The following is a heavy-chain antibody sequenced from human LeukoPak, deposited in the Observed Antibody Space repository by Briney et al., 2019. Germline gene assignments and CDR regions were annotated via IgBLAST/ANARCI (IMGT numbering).Heavy chain of an antibody. CDR3: ASSVYCSGGSCYHAFDI. Sequence: PGGSLRLSCAASGFTFSSYAMHWVRQAPGKGLEWVAVISYDGSNKYYADSVKGRFTISRDNSKNTLYLQMNSLRAEDTAVYYCASSVYCSGGSCYHAFDIWGQGTMVTVSS. CDR2: ISYDGSNK. V-gene: IGHV3-30*04. D-gene: IGHD2-15*01. J-gene: IGHJ3*02. CDR1: GFTFSSYA.